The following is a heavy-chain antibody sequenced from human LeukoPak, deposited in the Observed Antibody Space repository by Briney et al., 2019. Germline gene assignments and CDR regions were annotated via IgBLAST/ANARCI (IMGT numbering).Heavy chain of an antibody. Sequence: SVKVSCKASGGTFSSYAISWVRQAPGQGLEWMGRIIPIFGIANYAQKSQGRVTITADKSTSTAYMELSSLRSEDTAVYYCAREPRTTVTTYYFDYWGQGTLVTVSS. V-gene: IGHV1-69*04. CDR3: AREPRTTVTTYYFDY. CDR1: GGTFSSYA. D-gene: IGHD4-17*01. J-gene: IGHJ4*02. CDR2: IIPIFGIA.